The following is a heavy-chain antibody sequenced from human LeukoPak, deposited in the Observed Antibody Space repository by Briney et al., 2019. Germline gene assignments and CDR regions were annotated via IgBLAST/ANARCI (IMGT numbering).Heavy chain of an antibody. V-gene: IGHV1-2*02. CDR3: ARVDGGEWYYFDY. CDR2: SNPNNGGT. D-gene: IGHD2-8*02. J-gene: IGHJ4*02. Sequence: ASVKVSCKASGYTFTGYYMHWVRQAPGQGLEWMGWSNPNNGGTNYAQKFQGRVTMTLDTSISTAYMELSRLRSDDTAIYHCARVDGGEWYYFDYWGQGTLVTVSS. CDR1: GYTFTGYY.